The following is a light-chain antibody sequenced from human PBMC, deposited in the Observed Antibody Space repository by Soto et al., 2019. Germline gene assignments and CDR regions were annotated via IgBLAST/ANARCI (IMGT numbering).Light chain of an antibody. Sequence: QSVLTQPPSVSEAPRQRVTISCSGSSSNIGNNAVNWYQQLPGKAPKLLIYYDDLLPSGVSDRFSGFKSGTSASLAISGLQSEDEADYYCAACDDSLNGWVFGGGTKVTVL. V-gene: IGLV1-36*01. J-gene: IGLJ3*02. CDR1: SSNIGNNA. CDR3: AACDDSLNGWV. CDR2: YDD.